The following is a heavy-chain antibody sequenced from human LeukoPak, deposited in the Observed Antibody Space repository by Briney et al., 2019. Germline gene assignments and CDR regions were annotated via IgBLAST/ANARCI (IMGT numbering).Heavy chain of an antibody. V-gene: IGHV3-11*04. CDR1: GFTFSDYY. CDR2: ISSSGSTI. Sequence: GGSLRLSYAASGFTFSDYYMSWIRQAPGKGLEWVSYISSSGSTIYYADSVKGRFTISRDNAKNSLYLQMNSLRAEDTAVYYCARDQFPGSSDYYYYYYYMDVWGKGTTVTVSS. D-gene: IGHD4-17*01. J-gene: IGHJ6*03. CDR3: ARDQFPGSSDYYYYYYYMDV.